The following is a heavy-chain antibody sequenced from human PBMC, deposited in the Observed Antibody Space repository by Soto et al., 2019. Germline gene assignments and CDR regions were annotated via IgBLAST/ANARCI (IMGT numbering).Heavy chain of an antibody. CDR1: GFSFGSYA. CDR3: ARWSYLDY. Sequence: PVGSLRLSCAASGFSFGSYALSWVRQAPGKGLEWVSTISGSDGKTFYADSVKGRFSISRDTSQSTLYLQMNSLRADDTAMYYCARWSYLDYWGQGTRHTVTS. D-gene: IGHD3-10*01. J-gene: IGHJ4*02. V-gene: IGHV3-23*01. CDR2: ISGSDGKT.